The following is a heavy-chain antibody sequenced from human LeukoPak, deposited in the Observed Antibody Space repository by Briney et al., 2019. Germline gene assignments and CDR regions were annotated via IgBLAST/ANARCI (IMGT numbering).Heavy chain of an antibody. D-gene: IGHD5/OR15-5a*01. CDR2: INPSGGNT. CDR1: GYPFTSYY. CDR3: ARVVGVYTKVDY. Sequence: ASVKVSCKASGYPFTSYYMTWVRQAPGQVLEWMGVINPSGGNTRYAQNFQGRVTMTRDSSTSTVYMELSSLRSEDTALYYCARVVGVYTKVDYWGQGTVVTVTS. J-gene: IGHJ4*02. V-gene: IGHV1-46*01.